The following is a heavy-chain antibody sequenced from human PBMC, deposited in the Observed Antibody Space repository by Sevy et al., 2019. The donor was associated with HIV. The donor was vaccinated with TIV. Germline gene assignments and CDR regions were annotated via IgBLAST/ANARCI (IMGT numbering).Heavy chain of an antibody. J-gene: IGHJ4*02. D-gene: IGHD2-8*02. CDR2: MHSGGNT. CDR3: ARDTGKNY. Sequence: SETLSLTCTVSGASITTYYWSWSRQPAGKGLEWIGRMHSGGNTNYNPALQGRVTMSLDTSKNQFSLTLDFVTAADAAVYYCARDTGKNYWGQGILVTVSS. CDR1: GASITTYY. V-gene: IGHV4-4*07.